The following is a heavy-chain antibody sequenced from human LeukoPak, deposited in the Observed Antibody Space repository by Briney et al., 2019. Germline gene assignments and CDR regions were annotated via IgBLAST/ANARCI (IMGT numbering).Heavy chain of an antibody. V-gene: IGHV4-4*07. CDR1: GGSISSYY. J-gene: IGHJ4*02. D-gene: IGHD6-13*01. CDR2: IYTSGST. CDR3: ARGTIGYSSSWYPSYFDY. Sequence: KPSETLSLTCTVSGGSISSYYWSWIRQPAGKGLEWIGRIYTSGSTNYNPSLKSRVTMSVDTSKNQFSLKLSSVTAADTAVYYCARGTIGYSSSWYPSYFDYWGQGTLVTVSS.